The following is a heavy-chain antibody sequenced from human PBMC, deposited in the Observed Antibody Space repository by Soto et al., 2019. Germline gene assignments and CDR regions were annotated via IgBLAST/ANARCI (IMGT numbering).Heavy chain of an antibody. V-gene: IGHV4-59*01. Sequence: PSETLSLTCTVSGGSISSYYWSWIRQPPGKGLEWIGYIYYSGSTNYNPSLKSRVTISVDTSKNQFSLKLSSVTAADTAVYYCARDLEAARLYYWGQGTLVTVSS. CDR1: GGSISSYY. J-gene: IGHJ4*02. CDR2: IYYSGST. D-gene: IGHD6-6*01. CDR3: ARDLEAARLYY.